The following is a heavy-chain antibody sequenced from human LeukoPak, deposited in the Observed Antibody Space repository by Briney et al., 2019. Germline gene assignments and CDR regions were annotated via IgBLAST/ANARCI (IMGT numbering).Heavy chain of an antibody. CDR1: GYTFTGYY. V-gene: IGHV1-2*02. CDR2: INPNSGGT. D-gene: IGHD6-19*01. CDR3: ARERDPPYSSGWYDAYGMDV. Sequence: GASVNVSCKASGYTFTGYYMHWVRQAPGQGLEWMGWINPNSGGTNYAQKFQGRVTMTRDTSISTAYMELSRLRSDDTAVYYCARERDPPYSSGWYDAYGMDVWGQGTTVTVSS. J-gene: IGHJ6*02.